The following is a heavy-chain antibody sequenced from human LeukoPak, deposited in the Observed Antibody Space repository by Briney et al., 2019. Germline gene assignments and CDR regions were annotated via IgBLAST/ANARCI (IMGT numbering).Heavy chain of an antibody. CDR1: GYTFTSYD. J-gene: IGHJ3*02. D-gene: IGHD1-26*01. CDR2: MNPNSGNT. Sequence: ASVKVSCKASGYTFTSYDINWVRQATGQGLEWMGWMNPNSGNTGYAQKFQGRVTMTRNTSISTAYMELSSLRSEDTDVYYCARGGGSYPGDAFDIWGQGTMVTVSS. V-gene: IGHV1-8*01. CDR3: ARGGGSYPGDAFDI.